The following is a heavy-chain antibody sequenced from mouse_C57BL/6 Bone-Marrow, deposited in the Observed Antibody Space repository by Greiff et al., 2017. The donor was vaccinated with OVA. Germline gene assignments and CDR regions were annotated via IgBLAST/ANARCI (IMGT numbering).Heavy chain of an antibody. J-gene: IGHJ1*03. CDR2: ISSGGSYT. CDR3: ARGYSNSYWYFDV. Sequence: EVHLVESGGDLVKPGGSLKLSCAASGFTFSSYGMSWVRQTPDKRLEWVATISSGGSYTYYPDSVKGRFTISRDNAKNTLYLQMSSLKSEDTAMYYCARGYSNSYWYFDVWGTGTTVTVSS. D-gene: IGHD2-5*01. V-gene: IGHV5-6*01. CDR1: GFTFSSYG.